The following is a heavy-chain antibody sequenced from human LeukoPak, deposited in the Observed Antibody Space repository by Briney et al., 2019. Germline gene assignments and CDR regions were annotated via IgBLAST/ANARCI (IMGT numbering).Heavy chain of an antibody. CDR1: GLTFSSCV. Sequence: GGSLRLSCAVSGLTFSSCVVHWFRQAPGKGLDWVAAISDDGSRKHYADSVQGRFSISRDDSNNAAFLEMDGLRPEDTSVYYCAKEGGTSGRAGYFDLWGRGTLVTVSS. J-gene: IGHJ2*01. CDR2: ISDDGSRK. CDR3: AKEGGTSGRAGYFDL. D-gene: IGHD2-2*01. V-gene: IGHV3-30-3*01.